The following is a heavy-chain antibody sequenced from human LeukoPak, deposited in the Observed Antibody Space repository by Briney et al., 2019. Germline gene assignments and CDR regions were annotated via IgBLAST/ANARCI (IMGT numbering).Heavy chain of an antibody. CDR1: GGTFSSYT. J-gene: IGHJ3*02. CDR2: IIPILGIA. CDR3: AREKGGADDAFDI. D-gene: IGHD1-26*01. V-gene: IGHV1-69*04. Sequence: SSVKVSCKASGGTFSSYTISWLRQAPGQGLEWMGRIIPILGIANYAQKFQGRVTITADKSTSTAYMELSSLRSEDTAVYYCAREKGGADDAFDIWGQGTMVTVSS.